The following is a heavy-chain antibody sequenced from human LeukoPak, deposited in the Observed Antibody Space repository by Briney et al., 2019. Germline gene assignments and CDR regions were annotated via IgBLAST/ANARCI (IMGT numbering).Heavy chain of an antibody. J-gene: IGHJ4*02. D-gene: IGHD5-18*01. CDR2: IYYSGST. CDR3: ASGPPTGYSYVY. Sequence: SETLSLTCTVPGGSISSSSYYWGWIRQPPGKGLEWIGSIYYSGSTYYNPSLKSRVTISVDTSKNQFSLKLSSVTAADTAVYYCASGPPTGYSYVYWGQGTLVTVSS. CDR1: GGSISSSSYY. V-gene: IGHV4-39*01.